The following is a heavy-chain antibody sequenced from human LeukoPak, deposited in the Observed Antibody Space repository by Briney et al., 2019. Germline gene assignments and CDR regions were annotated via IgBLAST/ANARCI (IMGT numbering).Heavy chain of an antibody. CDR1: GFTFNLSW. J-gene: IGHJ4*02. Sequence: GGSLRLSCAASGFTFNLSWMNWVRQAPGKGLEWVANMDPSGSQKRYVDSVKGRFTISRDNPGTSVYLEMNSLRPEDTAIYYCAIWASGNYWGQGTLVTVSS. V-gene: IGHV3-7*01. D-gene: IGHD3-10*01. CDR3: AIWASGNY. CDR2: MDPSGSQK.